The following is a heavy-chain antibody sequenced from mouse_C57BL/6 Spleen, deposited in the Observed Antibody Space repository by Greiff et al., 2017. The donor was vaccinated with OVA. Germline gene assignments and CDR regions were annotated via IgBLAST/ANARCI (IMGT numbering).Heavy chain of an antibody. CDR1: GFSFNTYA. D-gene: IGHD4-1*01. CDR3: VRQIWDDYFDY. CDR2: IRSKSNNYAT. Sequence: EVQVVESGGGLVQPKGSLKLSCAASGFSFNTYAMNWVRQAPGKGLEWVARIRSKSNNYATYYADSVKDRFTISRDDSESMLYLQMNNLKTEDTAMYYCVRQIWDDYFDYWGQGTTLTVSS. J-gene: IGHJ2*01. V-gene: IGHV10-1*01.